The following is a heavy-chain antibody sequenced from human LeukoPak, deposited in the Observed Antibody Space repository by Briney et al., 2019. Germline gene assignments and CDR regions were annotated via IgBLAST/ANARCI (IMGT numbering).Heavy chain of an antibody. Sequence: GRSLRLSCAASGFTFSSYAMHWVRQAPGMGLEWVAVISYDGSNKYYADSVKGRFTISRDNSKNTLYLQMNSLRAEDTAVYYCARDQVGQQLVPQLGAFDIWGQGTMVTVSS. CDR3: ARDQVGQQLVPQLGAFDI. CDR1: GFTFSSYA. J-gene: IGHJ3*02. CDR2: ISYDGSNK. D-gene: IGHD6-13*01. V-gene: IGHV3-30-3*01.